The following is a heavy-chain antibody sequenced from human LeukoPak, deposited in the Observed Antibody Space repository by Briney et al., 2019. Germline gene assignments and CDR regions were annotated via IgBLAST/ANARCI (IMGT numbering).Heavy chain of an antibody. J-gene: IGHJ4*02. CDR1: GFTFSSQA. V-gene: IGHV3-23*01. CDR2: ITDTGGGT. CDR3: AKRRDSGYNSFDFDS. Sequence: GGSLRLSCAASGFTFSSQAMSRVRQAPGKGLEWVSAITDTGGGTYYADSVKGRFTISRDNSKTTLYLQMNSLRAEDTAVYYCAKRRDSGYNSFDFDSWGQGTLVTVSS. D-gene: IGHD4-23*01.